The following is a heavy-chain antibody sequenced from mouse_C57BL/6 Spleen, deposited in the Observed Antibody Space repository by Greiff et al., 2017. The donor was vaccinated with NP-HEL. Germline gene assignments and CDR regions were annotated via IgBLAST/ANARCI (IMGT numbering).Heavy chain of an antibody. V-gene: IGHV1-18*01. J-gene: IGHJ1*03. CDR3: AREGAGGNWYFDV. CDR2: INPNNGGT. Sequence: VQLKQSGPELVKPGASVKIPCKASGYTFTDYNMDWVKQSHGKSLEWIGDINPNNGGTIYNQKFKGKATLTVDKSSSTAYMELRSLTSEDTAVYYCAREGAGGNWYFDVWGTGTTVTVSS. CDR1: GYTFTDYN.